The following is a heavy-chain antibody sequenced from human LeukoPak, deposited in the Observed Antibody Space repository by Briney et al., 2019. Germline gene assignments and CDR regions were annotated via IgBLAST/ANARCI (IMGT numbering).Heavy chain of an antibody. Sequence: SETLSLTCAVYGGSFSGYYWSWIRQPPGKGLEWIGEINHSGSTNYNPSLKSRVTMSVDTSKNQFSLKLSSVTAADTAVYYCARGRMDYYDSSGYYPHLYYYYGMDVWGQGTTVTVSS. CDR2: INHSGST. V-gene: IGHV4-34*01. CDR3: ARGRMDYYDSSGYYPHLYYYYGMDV. CDR1: GGSFSGYY. D-gene: IGHD3-22*01. J-gene: IGHJ6*02.